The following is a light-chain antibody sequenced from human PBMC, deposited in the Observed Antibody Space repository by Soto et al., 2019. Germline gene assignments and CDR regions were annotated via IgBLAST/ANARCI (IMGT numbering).Light chain of an antibody. CDR3: QQLNSYPPGYT. CDR1: QGISSY. V-gene: IGKV1-9*01. CDR2: AAS. J-gene: IGKJ2*01. Sequence: DIQLTQSPSFLSASVEDRVTITCRASQGISSYLAWYQQKPGKAPKLLIYAASTLQSGVPSRFCGSGSGTEFTRPIISLQPEDFATYYCQQLNSYPPGYTFGQGTKLEIK.